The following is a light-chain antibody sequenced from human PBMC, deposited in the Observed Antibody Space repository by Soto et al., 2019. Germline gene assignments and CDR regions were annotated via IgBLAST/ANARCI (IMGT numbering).Light chain of an antibody. J-gene: IGKJ1*01. CDR1: QGISSN. CDR2: AAS. V-gene: IGKV1-9*01. CDR3: QHYKMYSPWT. Sequence: IKLYLSPSSLSTSVGDRVTITCRASQGISSNLAWYQQKPGIAPKLLIYAASTLQSGVPSRFSGSGSGTDFTLTISSLQPEDFATYYCQHYKMYSPWTFGQGAIVDIK.